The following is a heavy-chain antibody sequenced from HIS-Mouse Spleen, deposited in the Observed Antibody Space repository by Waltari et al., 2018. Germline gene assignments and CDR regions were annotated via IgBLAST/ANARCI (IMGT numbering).Heavy chain of an antibody. CDR2: IYYSGRT. V-gene: IGHV4-39*07. Sequence: QLQLQESGPGLVKPSETLSLPCTVSGGSISSSSSSWGWIRQPPGTGLEWIGSIYYSGRTYYNPSLKSRVTRSVDTSKNQFSLKLSSVTAADTAVYYCAREIPYSSSWYDWYFDLWGRGTLVTVSS. CDR3: AREIPYSSSWYDWYFDL. J-gene: IGHJ2*01. CDR1: GGSISSSSSS. D-gene: IGHD6-13*01.